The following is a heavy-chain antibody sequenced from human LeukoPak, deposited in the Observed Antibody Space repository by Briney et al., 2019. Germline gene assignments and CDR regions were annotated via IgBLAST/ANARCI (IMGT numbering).Heavy chain of an antibody. CDR2: IQASGTT. V-gene: IGHV4-61*01. CDR3: ARLDSCGADSCIDS. D-gene: IGHD2-21*01. J-gene: IGHJ4*02. Sequence: SETLSLTCTVSGGSISTDLYYWTWIRQPPGKGLEWIGYIQASGTTKHNPSLKSRVTISIDTSKAQFSLNVNSVSAADTAMYYCARLDSCGADSCIDSWGQGNLVIVSS. CDR1: GGSISTDLYY.